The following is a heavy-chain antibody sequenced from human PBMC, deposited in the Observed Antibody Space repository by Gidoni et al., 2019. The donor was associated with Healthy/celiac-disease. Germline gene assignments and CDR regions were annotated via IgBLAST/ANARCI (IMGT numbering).Heavy chain of an antibody. CDR3: AKGTRIVVVPAAPFDY. D-gene: IGHD2-2*01. J-gene: IGHJ4*02. CDR2: ISGSGGST. V-gene: IGHV3-23*01. CDR1: GFPFSSYA. Sequence: EVQLLESGGGLVQPGGSLRLSCAASGFPFSSYAMSWVRQAPGKGLEWVSAISGSGGSTYYADSVKGRFTISRDNSKNTLYLQMNSLRAEDTAVYYCAKGTRIVVVPAAPFDYWGQGTLVTVSS.